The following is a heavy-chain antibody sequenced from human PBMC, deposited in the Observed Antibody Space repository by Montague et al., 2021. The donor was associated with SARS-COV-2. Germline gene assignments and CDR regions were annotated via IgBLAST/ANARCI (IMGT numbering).Heavy chain of an antibody. D-gene: IGHD3-22*01. Sequence: PALVKPTQTLTLTCTFSGFSLSTSGMCVSWIRQPPGKALEWLARXDWDDDKYYSTSLKTRLTISKDTSKNQVVFTMTNMDPVDTATYYCAREYYYDSSGYYGYAFDIWGQGTMVTVSS. CDR3: AREYYYDSSGYYGYAFDI. V-gene: IGHV2-70*11. CDR2: XDWDDDK. J-gene: IGHJ3*02. CDR1: GFSLSTSGMC.